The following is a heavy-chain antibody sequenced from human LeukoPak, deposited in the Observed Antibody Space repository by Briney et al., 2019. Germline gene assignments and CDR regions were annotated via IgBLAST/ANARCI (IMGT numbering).Heavy chain of an antibody. CDR2: IIPIFGTA. V-gene: IGHV1-69*05. CDR1: GGTFSSYA. D-gene: IGHD3-22*01. J-gene: IGHJ4*02. Sequence: SVKVSCKASGGTFSSYAISWVRQAPGQGLEWMGRIIPIFGTANYAQKFQGRVTITTDESTSTACMELSSLRSEDTAVYYCAREAPNYYDSSGYYPFDYWGQGTLVTVSS. CDR3: AREAPNYYDSSGYYPFDY.